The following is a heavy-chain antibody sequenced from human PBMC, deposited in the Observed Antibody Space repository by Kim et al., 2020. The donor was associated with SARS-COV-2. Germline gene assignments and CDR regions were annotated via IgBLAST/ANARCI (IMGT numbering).Heavy chain of an antibody. J-gene: IGHJ4*02. D-gene: IGHD6-19*01. CDR1: GFTFGDYA. Sequence: GGSLRLSCVASGFTFGDYAMFWVRQAPGKGLEWVSSINWDTSSIAYADSVKGRFAISRDNAKNSLHLQMDSLRSEDTALYYCAKVRLISVAGPLDFWGQG. V-gene: IGHV3-9*01. CDR2: INWDTSSI. CDR3: AKVRLISVAGPLDF.